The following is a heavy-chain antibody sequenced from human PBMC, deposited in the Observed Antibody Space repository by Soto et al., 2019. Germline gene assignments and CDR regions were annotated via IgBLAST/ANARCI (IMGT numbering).Heavy chain of an antibody. CDR1: GFTFSSYA. CDR3: ANSIAAAGIAMDY. J-gene: IGHJ4*02. Sequence: EVQLLESGGGLVQPGGSLRLSCAASGFTFSSYAMSWVRQAPGKGLEWVSAISGSGAGTYYADSVKGRFTISRDNSKNTLYLQMNSLRAEDTAVYYCANSIAAAGIAMDYWGQGTLVTVFS. CDR2: ISGSGAGT. D-gene: IGHD6-13*01. V-gene: IGHV3-23*01.